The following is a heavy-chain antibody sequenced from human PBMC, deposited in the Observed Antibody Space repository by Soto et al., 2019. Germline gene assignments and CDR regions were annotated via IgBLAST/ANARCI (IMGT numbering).Heavy chain of an antibody. CDR3: ARDHCSSTSCLYNWFDP. J-gene: IGHJ5*02. D-gene: IGHD2-2*01. V-gene: IGHV3-48*01. CDR1: GFTFSSYS. Sequence: PGGSLRLSCAASGFTFSSYSMNWVRQAPGKGLEWVSYISSSSSTIYYADSVKGRFTISRDNAKNSLYLQMNSLRAEDTAVYYCARDHCSSTSCLYNWFDPWGQGTLVTVSS. CDR2: ISSSSSTI.